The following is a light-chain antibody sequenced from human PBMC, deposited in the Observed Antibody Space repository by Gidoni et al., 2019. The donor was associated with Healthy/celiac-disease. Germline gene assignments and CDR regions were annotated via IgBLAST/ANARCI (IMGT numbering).Light chain of an antibody. V-gene: IGKV3-15*01. CDR1: HSVSSN. CDR2: GAS. J-gene: IGKJ2*01. Sequence: EIVMTQSPATLSVSPGERATLSCRASHSVSSNLAWYQQKPGQAPRLLTYGASTRATGIPARFSGSGSGTEFTLTISSLQSEDFAVYYCQQYNNWPRGYTFGQXTKLEIK. CDR3: QQYNNWPRGYT.